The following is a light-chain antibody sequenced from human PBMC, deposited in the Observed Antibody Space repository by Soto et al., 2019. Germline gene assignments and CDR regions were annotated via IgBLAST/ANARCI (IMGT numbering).Light chain of an antibody. J-gene: IGKJ4*01. CDR1: QSLGYY. Sequence: EIVLTQSPATLSLSPGERATLSCRASQSLGYYLAWFQQKRGQAPRLLIYDASNRATGIPARFSGSGSGTAFTLTISGLEPEDLSVYYCQQRRDWPLTFGGGTKVEIK. CDR2: DAS. CDR3: QQRRDWPLT. V-gene: IGKV3-11*01.